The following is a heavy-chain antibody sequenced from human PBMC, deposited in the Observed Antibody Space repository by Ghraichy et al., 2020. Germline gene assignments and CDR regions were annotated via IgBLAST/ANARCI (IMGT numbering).Heavy chain of an antibody. V-gene: IGHV1-18*04. CDR3: ARRIRGAAKIDYYYYYMDV. Sequence: ASVKVSCKASGYTFTSYGISWVRQAPGQGLEWMGWISAYNGNTNYAQKLQGRVTMTTDTSTSTAYMELRSLRSDDTAVYYCARRIRGAAKIDYYYYYMDVWGKGTTVTVSS. CDR1: GYTFTSYG. CDR2: ISAYNGNT. D-gene: IGHD6-13*01. J-gene: IGHJ6*03.